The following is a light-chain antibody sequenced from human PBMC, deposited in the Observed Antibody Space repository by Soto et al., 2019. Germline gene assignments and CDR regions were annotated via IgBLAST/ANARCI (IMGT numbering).Light chain of an antibody. V-gene: IGLV1-40*01. CDR1: GSNIGAGYD. CDR2: GDS. J-gene: IGLJ1*01. CDR3: QSYDSTLDARYV. Sequence: QLVLTQPPLVSGAPGQRVTISCTGSGSNIGAGYDVHWYQHRPGTAPKLLVFGDSHRPSGVPDRFSGSKSGTSASLAITGLQAEDEGDYYCQSYDSTLDARYVFGTGTKLTVL.